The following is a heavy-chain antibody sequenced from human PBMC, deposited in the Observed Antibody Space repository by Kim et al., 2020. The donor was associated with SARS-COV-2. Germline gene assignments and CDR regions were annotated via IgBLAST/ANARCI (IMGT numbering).Heavy chain of an antibody. Sequence: GGSLRLSCAVSGIPFSNAWFNWVRQSPGKGLEWVGRIKSKTDGGTSDLAAPVKGRFAISRDDSENTLYLLMNNVKTDYSAVYYCTTVSMRWGQGTLVTVSS. D-gene: IGHD2-2*01. CDR2: IKSKTDGGTS. CDR1: GIPFSNAW. CDR3: TTVSMR. V-gene: IGHV3-15*01. J-gene: IGHJ4*02.